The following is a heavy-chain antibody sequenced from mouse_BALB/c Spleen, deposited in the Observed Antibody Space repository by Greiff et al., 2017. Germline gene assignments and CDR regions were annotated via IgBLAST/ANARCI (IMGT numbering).Heavy chain of an antibody. CDR3: ARRDYGSSLDV. CDR1: GFTFTDYY. V-gene: IGHV7-3*02. Sequence: EVKVEESGGGLVQPGGSLRLSCATSGFTFTDYYMSWVRQPPGKALEWLGFIRNKANGYTTEYSASVKGRFTISRDNSQSILYLQMNTLRAEDSATYYCARRDYGSSLDVWGAGTTVTVSS. CDR2: IRNKANGYTT. J-gene: IGHJ1*01. D-gene: IGHD1-1*01.